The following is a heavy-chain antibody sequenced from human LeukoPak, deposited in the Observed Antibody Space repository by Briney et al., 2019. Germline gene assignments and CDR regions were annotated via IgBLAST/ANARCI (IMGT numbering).Heavy chain of an antibody. Sequence: PSQTLSLTCTVSGGSISSGGYYWSWIRQHPGKGLEWIGYIYYSGSTYYNPSLKSRVTISVDTSKNQFSLKLSSVTAADTAVYYCARGGIIAAAAHFDYWGQGTLVTVSS. CDR3: ARGGIIAAAAHFDY. CDR2: IYYSGST. J-gene: IGHJ4*02. D-gene: IGHD6-13*01. V-gene: IGHV4-31*03. CDR1: GGSISSGGYY.